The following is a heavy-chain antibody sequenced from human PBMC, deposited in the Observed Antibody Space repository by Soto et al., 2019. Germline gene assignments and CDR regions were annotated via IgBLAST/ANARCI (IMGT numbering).Heavy chain of an antibody. Sequence: PGGSLRLSCAASGFTFSDHYMDWVRQAPGKGLEWVGRSRDKVHSHTTEYAASVKGRFTISRGDSENSLYLQMNSLKTEDTAVYYCARGVVSTCYFDYWGQGTLVTVSS. CDR1: GFTFSDHY. V-gene: IGHV3-72*01. CDR2: SRDKVHSHTT. D-gene: IGHD5-12*01. CDR3: ARGVVSTCYFDY. J-gene: IGHJ4*02.